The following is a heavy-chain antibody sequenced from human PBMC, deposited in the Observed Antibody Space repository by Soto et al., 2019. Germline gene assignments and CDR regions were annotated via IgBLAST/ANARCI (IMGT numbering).Heavy chain of an antibody. CDR3: ARDRTDSGYYTNWLDP. V-gene: IGHV1-69*08. Sequence: SVKVSCKASGGTFGSDTITWVRQAPGQGLEWVGRIIPIFGTTNYAQNLQGGVTISADKSTLTSYMELHSLTSDDTALYYCARDRTDSGYYTNWLDPWGQGTQVTVSS. CDR2: IIPIFGTT. CDR1: GGTFGSDT. D-gene: IGHD3-22*01. J-gene: IGHJ5*02.